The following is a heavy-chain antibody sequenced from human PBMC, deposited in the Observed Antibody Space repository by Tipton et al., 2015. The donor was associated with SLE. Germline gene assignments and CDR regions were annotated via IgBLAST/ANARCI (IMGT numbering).Heavy chain of an antibody. Sequence: TLSLTCTVSGYSISSGYYWGWIRQPPGKGLEWIGSIYHSGSTYYNPSLKSRVTISVDTFKNQFSLKLSSVTAADTAVYYCARDPPGMIVPAAIADAFDIWGQGTMVTVSS. V-gene: IGHV4-38-2*02. J-gene: IGHJ3*02. CDR1: GYSISSGYY. CDR3: ARDPPGMIVPAAIADAFDI. CDR2: IYHSGST. D-gene: IGHD2-2*01.